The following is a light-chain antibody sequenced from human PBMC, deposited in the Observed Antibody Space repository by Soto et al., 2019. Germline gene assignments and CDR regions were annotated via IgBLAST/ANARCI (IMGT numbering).Light chain of an antibody. CDR3: QQSNDLVS. CDR2: DAS. CDR1: QDINNY. Sequence: DIQMTQSPSSLSASVGDRVTITCQASQDINNYVNWYQQKPGESPRLLILDASTLAAGVPSRFSGSGSGTDFSFTISSLQHEDIATYYCQQSNDLVSFGQGTRLEIK. V-gene: IGKV1-33*01. J-gene: IGKJ5*01.